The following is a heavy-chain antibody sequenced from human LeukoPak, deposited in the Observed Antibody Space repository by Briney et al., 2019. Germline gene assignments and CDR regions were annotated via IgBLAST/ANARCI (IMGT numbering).Heavy chain of an antibody. CDR1: GFTVSSNY. J-gene: IGHJ4*02. CDR2: IYSGGST. Sequence: PGGSLRLSCAASGFTVSSNYMSWVRQAPGKGLEWVSVIYSGGSTYYADSVKGRFTISRDNSKNTLYLQMNSLRAEDTAVYYCARDYGVVVTAIPVYWGQGTLVTVSS. D-gene: IGHD2-21*02. V-gene: IGHV3-66*01. CDR3: ARDYGVVVTAIPVY.